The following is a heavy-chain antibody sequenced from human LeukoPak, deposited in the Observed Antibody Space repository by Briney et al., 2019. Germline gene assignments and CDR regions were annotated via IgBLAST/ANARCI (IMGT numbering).Heavy chain of an antibody. CDR1: GLTFSTND. CDR3: ATIRGNSEGRWYFDL. CDR2: LSVIGGST. J-gene: IGHJ2*01. D-gene: IGHD2/OR15-2a*01. Sequence: GRSLTLSCAASGLTFSTNDMSWVRQAPGKGLEWVSILSVIGGSTYYADPVKSRFTVSKDNSKNTLYLQMTTLRVEDTAVYYCATIRGNSEGRWYFDLWGRGTLVIVSS. V-gene: IGHV3-23*01.